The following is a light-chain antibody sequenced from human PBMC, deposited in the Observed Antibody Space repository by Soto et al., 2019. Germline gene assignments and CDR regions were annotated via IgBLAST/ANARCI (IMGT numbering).Light chain of an antibody. Sequence: DIQMTQSPSAMSASVGDRVTITCRASRGISHYLAWVQQRPGKVPKRLIYGASTLESGVPSRFSGRGSGTEFPLTSSSLQREDFATYYCLQHNTYPLSFGGGTKVAMK. CDR3: LQHNTYPLS. CDR1: RGISHY. V-gene: IGKV1-17*03. CDR2: GAS. J-gene: IGKJ4*01.